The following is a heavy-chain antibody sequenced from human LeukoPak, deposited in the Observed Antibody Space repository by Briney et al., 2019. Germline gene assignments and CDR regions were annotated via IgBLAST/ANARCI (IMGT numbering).Heavy chain of an antibody. CDR3: AKDPNGDYVGAFDF. V-gene: IGHV3-23*01. CDR1: GLTFSSYA. Sequence: GGSLRLSCAASGLTFSSYAMHWVRQAPGKGLERVSTIRGGGGATNYADSVKGRFTISRDNSKSTLYLQMNSLRAEDTATYYCAKDPNGDYVGAFDFWGQGTLVTVSS. D-gene: IGHD4-17*01. J-gene: IGHJ3*01. CDR2: IRGGGGAT.